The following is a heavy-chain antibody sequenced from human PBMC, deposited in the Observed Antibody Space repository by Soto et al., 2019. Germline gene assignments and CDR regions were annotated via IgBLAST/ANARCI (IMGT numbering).Heavy chain of an antibody. Sequence: HPGGSLRLSCAASGFTFSSYAMHWVRQAPGKGLEWVAVISYDGSNKYYADSVKGRFTISRDNSKNTLYLQMNSLRAEDTAVYYCARDRVVVVPAANIQYYYYYGMDVWGQGTTVTVSS. V-gene: IGHV3-30-3*01. CDR1: GFTFSSYA. D-gene: IGHD2-2*01. J-gene: IGHJ6*02. CDR3: ARDRVVVVPAANIQYYYYYGMDV. CDR2: ISYDGSNK.